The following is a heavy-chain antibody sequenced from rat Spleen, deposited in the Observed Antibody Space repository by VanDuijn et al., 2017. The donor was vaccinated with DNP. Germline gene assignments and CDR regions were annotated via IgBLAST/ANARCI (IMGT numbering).Heavy chain of an antibody. Sequence: QVQLKESGPGLVQPSQTLSLTCTVSGFSLTSYHVHWVRQPPGKGLEWMGRMQSGGGTAYNSALKIRLSISRDTSKSQVFLKMNSVQTEGTAMYFCARSTTVMSVDFWGQGVMVTVSS. CDR3: ARSTTVMSVDF. CDR2: MQSGGGT. D-gene: IGHD1-1*01. CDR1: GFSLTSYH. J-gene: IGHJ2*01. V-gene: IGHV2-27*01.